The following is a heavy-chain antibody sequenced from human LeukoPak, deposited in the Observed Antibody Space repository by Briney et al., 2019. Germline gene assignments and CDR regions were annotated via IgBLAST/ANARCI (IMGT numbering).Heavy chain of an antibody. Sequence: GGSLRLSCAASGFTFSSYGMNWVRQAPGKGLEWVANIRQDGSEKNCVDSVKGRFTISRDNAKNSLFLQMDSLRAEDTAVYYCAGGAGWLIDYWGQGTLVTVSS. J-gene: IGHJ4*02. D-gene: IGHD3-16*01. V-gene: IGHV3-7*03. CDR2: IRQDGSEK. CDR3: AGGAGWLIDY. CDR1: GFTFSSYG.